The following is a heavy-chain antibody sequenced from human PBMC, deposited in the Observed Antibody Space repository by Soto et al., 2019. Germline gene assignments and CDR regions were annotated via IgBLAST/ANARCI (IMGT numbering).Heavy chain of an antibody. D-gene: IGHD2-15*01. CDR3: ARDGGSTSYYFDY. CDR2: ISYDGSNK. V-gene: IGHV3-30-3*01. J-gene: IGHJ4*01. Sequence: PGGSLRLSCAASGFTFSSYAMHWVRQAPGKGLEGVAVISYDGSNKYYADSVKGRFTICRDNSKNTPYLQMNSLRAEDTAVYSCARDGGSTSYYFDYYGQGALVTVSS. CDR1: GFTFSSYA.